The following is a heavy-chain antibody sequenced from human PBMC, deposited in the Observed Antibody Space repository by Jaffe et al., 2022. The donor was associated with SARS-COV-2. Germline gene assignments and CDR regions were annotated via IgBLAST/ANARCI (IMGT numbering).Heavy chain of an antibody. V-gene: IGHV3-7*01. J-gene: IGHJ6*02. CDR1: GFTFSSYW. CDR2: IKQDGSEK. D-gene: IGHD2-15*01. CDR3: AGTPMTRVGYYYGMDV. Sequence: EVQLVESGGGLVQPGGSLRLSCAASGFTFSSYWMSWVRQAPGKGLEWVANIKQDGSEKYYVDSVKGRFTISRDNAKNSLYLQMNSLRAEDTAVYYCAGTPMTRVGYYYGMDVWGQGTTVTVSS.